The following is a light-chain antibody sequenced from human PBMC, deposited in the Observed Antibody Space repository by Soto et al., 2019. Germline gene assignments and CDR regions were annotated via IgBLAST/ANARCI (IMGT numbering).Light chain of an antibody. Sequence: QLVLTQPPSASGTPGQRVTISCSGSSSNIGSSYVYWYQQLPGTAPKLLIYGNNKRPSGVPDRFSGSKSGTSASLAISGLRSEDEADYYCAAWDDSLSGRVFGGGTKLTVL. CDR1: SSNIGSSY. CDR2: GNN. J-gene: IGLJ3*02. V-gene: IGLV1-47*01. CDR3: AAWDDSLSGRV.